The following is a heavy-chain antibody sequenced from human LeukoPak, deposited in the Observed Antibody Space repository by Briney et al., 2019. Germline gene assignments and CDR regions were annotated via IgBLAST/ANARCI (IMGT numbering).Heavy chain of an antibody. CDR1: GFTFSDYY. D-gene: IGHD3-16*02. V-gene: IGHV3-11*01. CDR2: ISSSGSTI. CDR3: AGEGGLGELSLLNDAFDI. Sequence: GGSLRLSCAASGFTFSDYYMSWIRQAPGKGLEWVSYISSSGSTIYYADSVKGRFTISRDNAKNSLYLQMNSLRAEDTAVYYCAGEGGLGELSLLNDAFDIWGQGTMVTVSS. J-gene: IGHJ3*02.